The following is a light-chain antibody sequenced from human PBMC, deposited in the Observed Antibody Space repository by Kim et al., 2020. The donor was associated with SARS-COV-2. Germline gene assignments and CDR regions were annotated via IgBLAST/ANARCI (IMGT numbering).Light chain of an antibody. CDR2: WAS. V-gene: IGKV4-1*01. Sequence: ATINCKSSQSVLYSSNNKNYLAWYQQKPGQPPKLLIYWASTRESGVPDRFSGNGSGTDFTLTISSLQAEDVAVYYCQQYYSTPLTFGQGTKVEIK. CDR1: QSVLYSSNNKNY. J-gene: IGKJ1*01. CDR3: QQYYSTPLT.